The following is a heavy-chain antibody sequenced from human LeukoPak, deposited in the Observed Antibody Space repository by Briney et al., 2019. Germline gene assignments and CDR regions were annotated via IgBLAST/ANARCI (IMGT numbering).Heavy chain of an antibody. CDR2: INPNSGGT. Sequence: GASVKVSCKASGYTFTGYYMHWVRQAPGQGLEWMGWINPNSGGTNYAQKFQGRVTMTRDTSISTAYMELSRLRSDDTAVYYCARDRGAARRTAGYYFDYWGQGTLVTVSS. CDR1: GYTFTGYY. V-gene: IGHV1-2*02. J-gene: IGHJ4*02. D-gene: IGHD6-6*01. CDR3: ARDRGAARRTAGYYFDY.